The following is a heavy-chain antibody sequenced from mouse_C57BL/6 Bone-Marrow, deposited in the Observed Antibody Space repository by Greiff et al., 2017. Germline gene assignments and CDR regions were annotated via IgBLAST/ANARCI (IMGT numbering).Heavy chain of an antibody. D-gene: IGHD1-1*01. Sequence: VQLQESGAELARPGASVKLSCKASGYTFTSYGISWVKQRTGQGLEWIGEIYPRSGNTYYNEKFKGKATLTADKSSSTAYMELRSLTSEDAAVYYCARGGGSSFDYWGQGTTLTVSS. CDR3: ARGGGSSFDY. CDR2: IYPRSGNT. CDR1: GYTFTSYG. J-gene: IGHJ2*01. V-gene: IGHV1-81*01.